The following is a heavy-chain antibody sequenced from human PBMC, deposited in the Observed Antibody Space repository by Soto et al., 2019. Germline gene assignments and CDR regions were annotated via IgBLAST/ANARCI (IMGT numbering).Heavy chain of an antibody. CDR1: GGSISSGDYY. CDR3: ARDIPDSGYTEFDS. J-gene: IGHJ4*02. CDR2: IYYSGST. Sequence: SETLSLTCTVSGGSISSGDYYWSWIRQPPGKGLEWIGYIYYSGSTYYNPSLKSRVTISVDRSKNQFSLKLSSVTAADTAVYYCARDIPDSGYTEFDSWGQEALVTVSS. D-gene: IGHD5-18*01. V-gene: IGHV4-30-4*01.